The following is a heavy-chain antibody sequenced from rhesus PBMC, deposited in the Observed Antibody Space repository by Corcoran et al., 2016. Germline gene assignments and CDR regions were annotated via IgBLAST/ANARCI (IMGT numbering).Heavy chain of an antibody. Sequence: QLQLQESGPGLVKPSETLSVTCAVSGGSISSSYWSWIRQAPGKGLEWIGDNYGSCCSTNYNPSLKSRVTLSVDTSKNQLSLKLSSVTTADTAVYYCARDLAAAGTFDFWGQGLRVTVSS. CDR2: NYGSCCST. V-gene: IGHV4-169*02. CDR1: GGSISSSY. CDR3: ARDLAAAGTFDF. J-gene: IGHJ3*01. D-gene: IGHD6-25*01.